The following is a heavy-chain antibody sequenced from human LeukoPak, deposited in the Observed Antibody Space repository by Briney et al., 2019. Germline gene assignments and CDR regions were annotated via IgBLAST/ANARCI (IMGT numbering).Heavy chain of an antibody. V-gene: IGHV3-74*01. CDR3: ARDQPYGSGSYYMGY. CDR2: INSDGSST. J-gene: IGHJ4*02. D-gene: IGHD3-10*01. Sequence: GGSLRLSCAASGFTFSSYWMHWVRQAPGKGLVWVSRINSDGSSTSYADSVKGRFTISRDNAKNTLYLQMNSLRAEDTAVYYCARDQPYGSGSYYMGYWGQGTLVTVSS. CDR1: GFTFSSYW.